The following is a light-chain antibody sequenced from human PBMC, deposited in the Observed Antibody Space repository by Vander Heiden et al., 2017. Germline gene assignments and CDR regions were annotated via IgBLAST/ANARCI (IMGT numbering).Light chain of an antibody. CDR3: QTWGSGIVV. CDR1: SRHDNSA. J-gene: IGLJ2*01. CDR2: VNSDGSH. V-gene: IGLV4-69*01. Sequence: QLVVNQSPSASASLGASVKLTCTLNSRHDNSAIAWHQQQPEKGPRYLMKVNSDGSHSKGDGIPDRFSGSSSGAERYLIISSLQSEDEADYYCQTWGSGIVVFGGGTKLTVL.